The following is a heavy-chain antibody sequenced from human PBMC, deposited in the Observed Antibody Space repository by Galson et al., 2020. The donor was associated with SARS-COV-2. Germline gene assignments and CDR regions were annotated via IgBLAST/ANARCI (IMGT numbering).Heavy chain of an antibody. J-gene: IGHJ4*02. D-gene: IGHD3-22*01. Sequence: GGSLRLSCAASGSTFINYAMHWVRQAPGRGLEWLAMYYDERYNHYGDSVKGRFTISRDSSRDTMYLQMNSLRVEDTAVYYCARGGLEAHDASGPDYWGQGTLVTVSS. V-gene: IGHV3-33*01. CDR1: GSTFINYA. CDR2: MYYDERYN. CDR3: ARGGLEAHDASGPDY.